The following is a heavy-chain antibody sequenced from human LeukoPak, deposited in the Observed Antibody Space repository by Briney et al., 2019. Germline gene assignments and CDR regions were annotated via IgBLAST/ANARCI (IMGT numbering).Heavy chain of an antibody. CDR2: ISGSGGST. J-gene: IGHJ5*02. V-gene: IGHV3-23*01. Sequence: GGSLRLSCAASGFTFSSYAMSWVRQAPGKGLEWISAISGSGGSTYYVDSVKGRFTISRDNSKNTLYLQMNSLRVEDTAIYYCARDRAELNVWFDPWGQGTLVIVSS. CDR3: ARDRAELNVWFDP. D-gene: IGHD1-1*01. CDR1: GFTFSSYA.